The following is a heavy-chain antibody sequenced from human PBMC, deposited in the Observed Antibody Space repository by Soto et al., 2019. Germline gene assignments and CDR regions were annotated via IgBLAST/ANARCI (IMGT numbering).Heavy chain of an antibody. Sequence: QVQLVQSGAEVKKPGSSVKVSCKASGGTFSSYAISWVRQAPGQGLEWMGGIIPIFGTANYAQKFQGRVTITADVSTSTAYMELSRLISEDTAVYYGARSSGRAGYDFWIRYGIDVWGQGTTVTVSS. J-gene: IGHJ6*02. CDR3: ARSSGRAGYDFWIRYGIDV. V-gene: IGHV1-69*01. CDR2: IIPIFGTA. D-gene: IGHD3-3*01. CDR1: GGTFSSYA.